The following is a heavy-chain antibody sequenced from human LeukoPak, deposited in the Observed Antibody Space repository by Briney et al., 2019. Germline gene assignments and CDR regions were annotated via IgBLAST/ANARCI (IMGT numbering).Heavy chain of an antibody. CDR2: INHSGST. CDR3: ARGGIQWFGELLAAFDI. Sequence: SETLSLTCAVYGGSFSGYYWSWIRQPPGKGLEWIGEINHSGSTNYNPSLKSRVTISVDTSKNQFSLKLSSVTAADTAVYCCARGGIQWFGELLAAFDIWGQGTMVTVSS. V-gene: IGHV4-34*01. D-gene: IGHD3-10*01. CDR1: GGSFSGYY. J-gene: IGHJ3*02.